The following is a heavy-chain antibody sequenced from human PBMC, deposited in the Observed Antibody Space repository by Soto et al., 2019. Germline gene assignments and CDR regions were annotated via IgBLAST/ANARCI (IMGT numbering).Heavy chain of an antibody. CDR2: IYYSGST. V-gene: IGHV4-59*11. CDR3: ASGWMAAFDT. J-gene: IGHJ5*02. Sequence: SETLSLTCNVTGDSIKTHYWSWIRQPPGKGLEWIGYIYYSGSTLYNPSFKRRVTISVDTAKNQFSLRLNSLTAADTAVYYCASGWMAAFDTWGQGTLVTVSS. CDR1: GDSIKTHY. D-gene: IGHD2-2*03.